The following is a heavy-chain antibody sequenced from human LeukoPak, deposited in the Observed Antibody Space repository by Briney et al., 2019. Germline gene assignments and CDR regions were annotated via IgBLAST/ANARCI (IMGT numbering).Heavy chain of an antibody. CDR2: VYSGGST. J-gene: IGHJ6*02. CDR1: GFTVSTNY. Sequence: GGSLRLSCAASGFTVSTNYMSWVRQAPGKGLEWVSVVYSGGSTYYADSVKGRFTISRDKSKNTLYVQMNSLRVEDTAVYYCARHFCSSTNCYDGDCYYYGMDVWGQGTTVTVSS. D-gene: IGHD2-2*01. CDR3: ARHFCSSTNCYDGDCYYYGMDV. V-gene: IGHV3-53*01.